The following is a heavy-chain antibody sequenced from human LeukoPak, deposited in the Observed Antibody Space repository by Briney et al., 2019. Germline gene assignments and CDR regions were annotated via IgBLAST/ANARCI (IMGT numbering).Heavy chain of an antibody. CDR1: GYTFTSYY. V-gene: IGHV1-46*01. J-gene: IGHJ4*02. Sequence: ASVRVSCKASGYTFTSYYMHWVRQAPGQGLEWMGIINPSGGSTSYAQKFQGRVTMTRDMSTSTVYMELSSLRSEDTAVYYCARVAGGEYQHFDYWGQGTLVTVSS. CDR3: ARVAGGEYQHFDY. CDR2: INPSGGST. D-gene: IGHD2-2*01.